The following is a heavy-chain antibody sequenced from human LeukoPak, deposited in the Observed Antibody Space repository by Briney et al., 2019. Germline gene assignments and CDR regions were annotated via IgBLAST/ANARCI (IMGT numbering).Heavy chain of an antibody. V-gene: IGHV4-34*01. Sequence: XETLSLTCAVYGGSFSGYYWSWIRQPQGKGLEWIGEINHSGSTNYNPSLKSRVTISVDTSKNQFSLKLSSVTAADTAVYYCARSGSGSLNWFDPWGQGTLVTVSS. CDR3: ARSGSGSLNWFDP. CDR2: INHSGST. CDR1: GGSFSGYY. D-gene: IGHD3-10*01. J-gene: IGHJ5*02.